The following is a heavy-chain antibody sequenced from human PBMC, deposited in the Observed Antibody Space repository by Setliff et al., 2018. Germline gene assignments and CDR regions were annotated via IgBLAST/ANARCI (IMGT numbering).Heavy chain of an antibody. CDR2: INHRGFT. J-gene: IGHJ4*02. CDR1: GGTFSHYY. V-gene: IGHV4-34*01. D-gene: IGHD6-6*01. Sequence: SETLSLTCAAYGGTFSHYYWTWIRQPPGERLEWIGEINHRGFTDYKPSLKSRLTMSVDTSRNQFSLNLGSVTAADTGVYYCARGRIAERPEAIDYWGQGTPVTVSS. CDR3: ARGRIAERPEAIDY.